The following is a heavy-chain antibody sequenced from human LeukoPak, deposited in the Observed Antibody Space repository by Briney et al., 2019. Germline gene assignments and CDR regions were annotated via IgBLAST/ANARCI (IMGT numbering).Heavy chain of an antibody. D-gene: IGHD3-22*01. Sequence: GGSLRLSCVASGITLSSYWLSWVRQAPGKGPEWVANIRGDGVEKYYVASVQGRFTISRDNAENSQSLQMNNLRAEDTAVYYCARITNSGSYWVFDYWGQGTLVTVSS. CDR3: ARITNSGSYWVFDY. CDR2: IRGDGVEK. V-gene: IGHV3-7*04. J-gene: IGHJ4*02. CDR1: GITLSSYW.